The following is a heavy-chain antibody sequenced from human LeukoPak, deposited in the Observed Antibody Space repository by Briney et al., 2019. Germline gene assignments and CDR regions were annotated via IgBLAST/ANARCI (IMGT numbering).Heavy chain of an antibody. CDR3: ARTYYDILTGYNPYFDY. CDR1: GFTFTSFA. J-gene: IGHJ4*02. CDR2: ISRSGVAT. V-gene: IGHV3-23*01. D-gene: IGHD3-9*01. Sequence: PGGTLRLSCAASGFTFTSFAMSWVRQAPGKGLEWVSTISRSGVATYYANSVKGRFTISRDNSKNTVYLQMSSLRAEDTAVYYCARTYYDILTGYNPYFDYWGQGILVTVSS.